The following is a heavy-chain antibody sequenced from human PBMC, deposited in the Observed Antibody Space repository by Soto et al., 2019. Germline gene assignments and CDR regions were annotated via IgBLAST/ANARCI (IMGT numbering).Heavy chain of an antibody. V-gene: IGHV3-11*05. CDR3: ARDRYYASSGYLGY. CDR1: GFTFSDYY. Sequence: QVQLVEPGGGLVKPGGSLRLSCAASGFTFSDYYMSWIRQAPGKGLEWVSYISSSSSHTNYADSVKGRFTISRDNAKNSLYLQMNSLRAEDTAVYYCARDRYYASSGYLGYWGQGTLVTVSS. D-gene: IGHD3-22*01. J-gene: IGHJ4*02. CDR2: ISSSSSHT.